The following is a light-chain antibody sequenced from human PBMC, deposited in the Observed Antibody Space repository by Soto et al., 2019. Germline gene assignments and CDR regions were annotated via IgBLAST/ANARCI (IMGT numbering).Light chain of an antibody. V-gene: IGKV1-33*01. CDR3: QQYDNLPPGT. Sequence: DIQMTQSPSSLSASVGDRVTITCQASQDISNYLNWYQQKTGKAPKLLIYDASNLETGVPSRFSGSGSGTDFTFTISSLQPEDIATYYCQQYDNLPPGTFGPGTKVDIK. CDR1: QDISNY. J-gene: IGKJ3*01. CDR2: DAS.